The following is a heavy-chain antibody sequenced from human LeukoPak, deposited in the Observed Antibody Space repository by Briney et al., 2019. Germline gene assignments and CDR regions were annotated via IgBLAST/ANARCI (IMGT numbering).Heavy chain of an antibody. CDR3: GRVSRATGYYYVEF. CDR1: GFTFSSYE. Sequence: GGSLRLSCAASGFTFSSYEMNWVRQPPGKGLELVSYIRFGGGTMYYADSVMGRFTISRDDAQNSMHLQMDSLRAEDTAVYYCGRVSRATGYYYVEFWGQGTLVTVSS. V-gene: IGHV3-48*03. D-gene: IGHD3-9*01. CDR2: IRFGGGTM. J-gene: IGHJ4*02.